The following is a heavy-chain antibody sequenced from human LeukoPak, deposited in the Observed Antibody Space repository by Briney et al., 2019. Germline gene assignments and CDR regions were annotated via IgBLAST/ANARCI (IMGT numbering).Heavy chain of an antibody. V-gene: IGHV3-48*02. Sequence: GGSLRLSCAASGFTFSTYSMNWVRQAPGKGLEWVSYISSGSSTIHYADSVKGRFTISRDNAKKSLYLQMNSLRDEDTAVYYCARDYGYSSSFDYWGQGTLDTVSS. CDR2: ISSGSSTI. D-gene: IGHD6-13*01. J-gene: IGHJ4*02. CDR1: GFTFSTYS. CDR3: ARDYGYSSSFDY.